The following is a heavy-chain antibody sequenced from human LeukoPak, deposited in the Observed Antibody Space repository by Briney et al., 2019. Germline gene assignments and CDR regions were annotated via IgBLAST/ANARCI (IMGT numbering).Heavy chain of an antibody. Sequence: ASVKVSCKASGYTFTSYDINWVRQATGQGLEWMGWISAYNGNTNYAQKLQGRVTMTTDTSTSTAYMELRSLRSDDTAVYYCARAGNYYDSSGYYYWGQGTLVTVSS. D-gene: IGHD3-22*01. CDR2: ISAYNGNT. CDR3: ARAGNYYDSSGYYY. V-gene: IGHV1-18*01. CDR1: GYTFTSYD. J-gene: IGHJ4*02.